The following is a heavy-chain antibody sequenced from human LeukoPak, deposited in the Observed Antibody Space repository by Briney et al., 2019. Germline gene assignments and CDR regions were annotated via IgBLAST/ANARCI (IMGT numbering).Heavy chain of an antibody. CDR2: TYYTGST. V-gene: IGHV4-59*08. J-gene: IGHJ5*01. CDR1: GGSISSSY. D-gene: IGHD4-17*01. CDR3: ERVGSTVPTGGYWFNS. Sequence: SETLSLTCTVSGGSISSSYWRWIRQPPGKGLEWIGYTYYTGSTNYNPPLKSRVTIPVDTSNHQFSRKLNAVNAAAAAVYYWERVGSTVPTGGYWFNSWGQGTPVTVSS.